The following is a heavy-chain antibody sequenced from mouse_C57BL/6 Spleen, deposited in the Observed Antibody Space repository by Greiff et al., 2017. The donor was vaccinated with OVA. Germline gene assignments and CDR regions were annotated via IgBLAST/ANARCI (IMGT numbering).Heavy chain of an antibody. CDR3: ARNEKGLYDPYAMDY. J-gene: IGHJ4*01. CDR2: IWSGGST. V-gene: IGHV2-2*01. Sequence: LQESGPGLVQPSQSLSITCTVSGFSLTSYGVHWVRQSPGKGLEWLGVIWSGGSTDYNAAFISRLSISKDNSKSQVFFKMNSLQADDTAIYYCARNEKGLYDPYAMDYWGQGTSVTVSS. D-gene: IGHD2-3*01. CDR1: GFSLTSYG.